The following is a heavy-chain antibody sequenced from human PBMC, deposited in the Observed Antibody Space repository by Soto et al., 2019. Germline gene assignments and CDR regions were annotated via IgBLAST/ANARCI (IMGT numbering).Heavy chain of an antibody. V-gene: IGHV4-31*03. CDR3: ARVSATGTRWFDP. D-gene: IGHD6-13*01. Sequence: LSLTCTVSGGSISSGAYYWGWIRQHPGKGLEWIGYISHRGTAYYTPSLNSRVSLAVVPAKSQFSLNVTSLTAADTAVDYCARVSATGTRWFDPWGPGTLVTISS. J-gene: IGHJ5*02. CDR2: ISHRGTA. CDR1: GGSISSGAYY.